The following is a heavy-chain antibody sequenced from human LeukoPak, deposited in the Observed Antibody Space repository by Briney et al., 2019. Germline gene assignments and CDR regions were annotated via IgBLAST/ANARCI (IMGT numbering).Heavy chain of an antibody. J-gene: IGHJ4*02. D-gene: IGHD7-27*01. CDR3: AKDHLSWGSSFDF. Sequence: PGGSLRLSCAASGFAFSTFTMNWVRQAPGKGLEWVSAITSDGYNTHYADSVKGRFTIFRDNSKNTLYLQMSSLRAEDTAVYYCAKDHLSWGSSFDFWGQGTLVTVSS. CDR2: ITSDGYNT. V-gene: IGHV3-23*01. CDR1: GFAFSTFT.